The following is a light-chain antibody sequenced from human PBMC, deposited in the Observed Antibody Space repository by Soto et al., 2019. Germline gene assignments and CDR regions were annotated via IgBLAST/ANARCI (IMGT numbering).Light chain of an antibody. CDR3: QSYSTSART. CDR1: QSISSW. J-gene: IGKJ1*01. CDR2: DAS. V-gene: IGKV1-5*01. Sequence: DIQMPQSPSTLSASVGDRVTITCRASQSISSWLAWYQQKPGKAPKLLIYDASSLESGGLSRISSSRCGTNDSLIISSRQPADDSAYYYRQSYSTSARTFGRGTKVDIK.